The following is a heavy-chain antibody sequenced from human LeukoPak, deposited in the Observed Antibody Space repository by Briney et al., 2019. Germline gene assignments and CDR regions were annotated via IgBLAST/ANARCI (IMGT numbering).Heavy chain of an antibody. V-gene: IGHV3-23*01. CDR1: GFTFSSYA. CDR2: FSGSGGYT. CDR3: AKDATGNGSPYYFDH. J-gene: IGHJ4*02. D-gene: IGHD6-19*01. Sequence: QPGGSLRLSCAASGFTFSSYAMSWVRQAPGKGLEWVSAFSGSGGYTYYADSVKGRFTISRDNSKNTLSLQMNSLIVEDTAVYYCAKDATGNGSPYYFDHWGQGTLVTVSS.